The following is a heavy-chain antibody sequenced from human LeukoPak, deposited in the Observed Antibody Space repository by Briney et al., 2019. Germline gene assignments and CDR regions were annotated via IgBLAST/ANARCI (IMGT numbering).Heavy chain of an antibody. J-gene: IGHJ1*01. Sequence: GGSLRLSCEVFGFTFIDHYMDWVRQAPGKGLEWVGRARNKPKGYTTVYAASVKGRFTISRDDSKDSLYLQMNSLKTDDTAVYYCATVEGNYGHWGQGTLVTVSS. CDR2: ARNKPKGYTT. CDR1: GFTFIDHY. V-gene: IGHV3-72*01. D-gene: IGHD1-7*01. CDR3: ATVEGNYGH.